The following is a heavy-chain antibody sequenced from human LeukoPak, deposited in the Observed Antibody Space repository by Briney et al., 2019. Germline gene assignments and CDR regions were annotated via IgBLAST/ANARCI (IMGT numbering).Heavy chain of an antibody. J-gene: IGHJ5*02. CDR3: ARLRNGYDTVNWFDP. CDR1: GYTFTGYY. Sequence: ASVKVSCKASGYTFTGYYMHWVRQAPGQGLEWMGWINPNSGGTNYAQKFQGRVTMTRDTSISTAYMELSRLRSDDTAVYYCARLRNGYDTVNWFDPWGQGTLVTVSS. CDR2: INPNSGGT. D-gene: IGHD5-12*01. V-gene: IGHV1-2*02.